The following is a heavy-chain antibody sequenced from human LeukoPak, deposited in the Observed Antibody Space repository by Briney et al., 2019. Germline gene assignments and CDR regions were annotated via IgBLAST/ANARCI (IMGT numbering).Heavy chain of an antibody. D-gene: IGHD3-10*01. Sequence: GGSLRLSCATSGFIFSSYAMSWVRQAPGRGLEWVSSICGSGGSIYYADSVKGRFTISRDSSKNTLYLQMNSLRAEDTAVYYCAKVSGGGLYYDGMDVWGLGTTVTVSS. CDR2: ICGSGGSI. CDR3: AKVSGGGLYYDGMDV. J-gene: IGHJ6*02. V-gene: IGHV3-23*01. CDR1: GFIFSSYA.